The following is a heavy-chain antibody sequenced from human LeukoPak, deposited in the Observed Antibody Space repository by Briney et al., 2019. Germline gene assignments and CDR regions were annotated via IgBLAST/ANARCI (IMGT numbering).Heavy chain of an antibody. CDR3: AREGNYYNMDV. Sequence: PLVSLRFSCAASGFTFSRNYMSWVRQAPGKGLEWVSVIFSGGTTYYADSVKGRFTISRDNSKNTLYLQMNSLRAEDTAVYYCAREGNYYNMDVWGQGTTVTVSS. CDR2: IFSGGTT. CDR1: GFTFSRNY. V-gene: IGHV3-53*01. J-gene: IGHJ6*02.